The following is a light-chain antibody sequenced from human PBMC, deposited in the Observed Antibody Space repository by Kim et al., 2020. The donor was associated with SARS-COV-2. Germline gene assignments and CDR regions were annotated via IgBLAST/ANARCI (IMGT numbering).Light chain of an antibody. J-gene: IGLJ3*02. CDR2: DVS. Sequence: QSALTQPRSVSGYPGQSVTISCTGTSSDVGGYNYVSWYQQHPGKAPKLMIYDVSKRPSGVPDRFSGSKSGNTASLTISGLQAEDEADYYCCSYAGSYTLVFGGGTQLTVL. CDR3: CSYAGSYTLV. V-gene: IGLV2-11*01. CDR1: SSDVGGYNY.